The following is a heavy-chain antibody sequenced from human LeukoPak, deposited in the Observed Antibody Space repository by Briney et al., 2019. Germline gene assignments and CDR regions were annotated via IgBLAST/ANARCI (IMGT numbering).Heavy chain of an antibody. V-gene: IGHV5-51*01. CDR3: ARSTDMVGATVEYFQH. CDR1: GYSFTTYW. CDR2: IYPGDSDT. D-gene: IGHD1-26*01. Sequence: RGESLKISCKGSGYSFTTYWIGWVRQMPGKGLEWMGIIYPGDSDTRYSPSFQGQVTISADKSISTAYLQWSSLKASDTAMYYCARSTDMVGATVEYFQHWGQGTLVTVSS. J-gene: IGHJ1*01.